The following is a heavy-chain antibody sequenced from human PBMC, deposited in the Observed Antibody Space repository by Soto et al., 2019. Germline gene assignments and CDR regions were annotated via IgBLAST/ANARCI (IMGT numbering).Heavy chain of an antibody. V-gene: IGHV4-59*01. CDR1: GGSISSYY. Sequence: QVQLQESGPGLVKPSETLSLTCTVSGGSISSYYWSWIRQPPGKGLEWIGYIYYSGSTNYNPSLKSRVTISVDTSKNQFSLRLSSVTAADTAVYYCARGTWLLPPYWYFDIWGRGTLVTVSS. CDR3: ARGTWLLPPYWYFDI. D-gene: IGHD2-15*01. J-gene: IGHJ2*01. CDR2: IYYSGST.